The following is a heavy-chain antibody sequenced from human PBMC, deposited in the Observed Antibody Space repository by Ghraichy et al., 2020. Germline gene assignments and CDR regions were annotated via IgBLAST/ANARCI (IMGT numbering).Heavy chain of an antibody. D-gene: IGHD4-17*01. J-gene: IGHJ5*02. CDR1: GFTFSNYW. Sequence: GGSLRLSCAASGFTFSNYWMHWVRQAPGKGLVWVSRINSDGSSTSYADSVKGRFTISRDNAKNTLYLQMNSLRADDTAVYYCARELYGDYGAGPWGQGTLVTVSS. CDR2: INSDGSST. CDR3: ARELYGDYGAGP. V-gene: IGHV3-74*01.